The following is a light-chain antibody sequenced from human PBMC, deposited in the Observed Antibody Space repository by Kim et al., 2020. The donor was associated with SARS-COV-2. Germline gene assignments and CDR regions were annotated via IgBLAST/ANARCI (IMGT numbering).Light chain of an antibody. CDR1: QSFGGF. Sequence: SLSPGERSTLSCRASQSFGGFLAWYQHKPGQTPRLLIYDGSARATGVPARFSGSGSQTDFALTITSLEPDDSAVYYCHQRGDWPRTFGQGTKLEI. J-gene: IGKJ2*01. CDR2: DGS. CDR3: HQRGDWPRT. V-gene: IGKV3-11*01.